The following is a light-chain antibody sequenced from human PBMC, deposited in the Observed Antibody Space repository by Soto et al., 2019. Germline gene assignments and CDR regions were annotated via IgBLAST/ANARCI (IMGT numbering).Light chain of an antibody. CDR1: QGSRND. CDR3: LQDYNDPHT. V-gene: IGKV1-6*01. J-gene: IGKJ2*01. CDR2: AAS. Sequence: AIQLTQSPSSLSASVGDRVTITCRASQGSRNDLGWYQQKPGKAPKLLIYAASSLQSGVPSRFSGSGSGTDFTLTISSLQPEDFETYYCLQDYNDPHTFGQGTKLDIK.